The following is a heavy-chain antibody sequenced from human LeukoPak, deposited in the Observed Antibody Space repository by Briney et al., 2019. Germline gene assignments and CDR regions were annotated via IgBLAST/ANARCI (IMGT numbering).Heavy chain of an antibody. D-gene: IGHD1-1*01. Sequence: SETLSLTCTVSGGSISSYYWSWIRQPPGKGLEWIGYMYYSGSTNYIPSLKSRVTISGDTSKNQFSLKLSSVTAADTAVYYCARAERRYWFDPWGQGTLVTVSS. CDR3: ARAERRYWFDP. CDR1: GGSISSYY. J-gene: IGHJ5*02. CDR2: MYYSGST. V-gene: IGHV4-59*01.